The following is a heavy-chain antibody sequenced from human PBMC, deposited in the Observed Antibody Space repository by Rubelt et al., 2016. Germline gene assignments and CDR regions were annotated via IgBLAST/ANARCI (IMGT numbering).Heavy chain of an antibody. D-gene: IGHD6-19*01. V-gene: IGHV1-2*06. J-gene: IGHJ4*02. CDR3: ARASSSGWYIDY. CDR1: GYTFTGYY. Sequence: QVQLVQSGAEVKKPGASVKVSCKASGYTFTGYYMHWVRQAPGQGLEWVGRNNPNSGGTNYAQKCPGRVTMTRDTSITTAYMGLSRLGSDDTAVFYCARASSSGWYIDYWGQGTLVTVSS. CDR2: NNPNSGGT.